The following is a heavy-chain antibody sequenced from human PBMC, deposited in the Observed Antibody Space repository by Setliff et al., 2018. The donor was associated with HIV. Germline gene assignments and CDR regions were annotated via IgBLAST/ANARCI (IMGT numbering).Heavy chain of an antibody. CDR1: GYTFTTYY. Sequence: GASVKVSCKASGYTFTTYYIHWVRQAPGQGLEWMGILNPSEGTTSFAQRFEGRLAMTTETSTNTAYMELRSLRSDDTAVYYCAIDGLSYNILPGSIAYFHSGMDVWGQGTTVTVSS. D-gene: IGHD3-9*01. CDR3: AIDGLSYNILPGSIAYFHSGMDV. V-gene: IGHV1-46*01. CDR2: LNPSEGTT. J-gene: IGHJ6*02.